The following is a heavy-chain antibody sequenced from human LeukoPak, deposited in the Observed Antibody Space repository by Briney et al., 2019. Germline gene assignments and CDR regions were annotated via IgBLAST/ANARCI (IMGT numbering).Heavy chain of an antibody. Sequence: GGSLRLSCAASGFTFSSYSMNWVRQAPGKGLEWVSSISSSSSYIYYADSVKGRFTISRDNAKNSLYLQMNSLRAEDTAVYYCARDPSLKRWLQFSPPYYMDVWGKGTTVTVSS. CDR2: ISSSSSYI. J-gene: IGHJ6*03. V-gene: IGHV3-21*01. D-gene: IGHD5-24*01. CDR1: GFTFSSYS. CDR3: ARDPSLKRWLQFSPPYYMDV.